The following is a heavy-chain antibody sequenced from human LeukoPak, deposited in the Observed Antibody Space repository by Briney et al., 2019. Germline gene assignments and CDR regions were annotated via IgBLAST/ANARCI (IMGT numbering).Heavy chain of an antibody. Sequence: SQTLSLTCTVSGGSMSAAVYFWSWIRQHPGKGLEWIGNIYYSGATFYNPSLKSRHTISVDTSKNQFSLKVTSVTAADTAVYYCARWSQSYFDNWGQGTLVTVAS. J-gene: IGHJ4*02. CDR1: GGSMSAAVYF. CDR2: IYYSGAT. CDR3: ARWSQSYFDN. V-gene: IGHV4-31*03.